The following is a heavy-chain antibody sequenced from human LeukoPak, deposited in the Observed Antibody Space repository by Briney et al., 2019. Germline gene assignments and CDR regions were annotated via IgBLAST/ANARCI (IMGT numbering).Heavy chain of an antibody. D-gene: IGHD3-3*02. CDR3: ARAHSFRSCDS. CDR1: GYTFTSYG. Sequence: ASVKVSCKASGYTFTSYGISWVRQAPGEGLEWMGWINPNSGATNYAQKFQGRVFMTRDTSINTAYMELSSLRSDDTAVYYCARAHSFRSCDSWGQGTLVTVSS. CDR2: INPNSGAT. V-gene: IGHV1-2*02. J-gene: IGHJ4*02.